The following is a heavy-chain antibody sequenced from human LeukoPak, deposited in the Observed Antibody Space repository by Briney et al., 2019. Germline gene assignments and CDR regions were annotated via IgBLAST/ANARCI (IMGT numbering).Heavy chain of an antibody. D-gene: IGHD3-22*01. CDR3: ASGQINYYDSSGPRSYYYYGMDV. CDR1: GGTFSSYA. Sequence: SMKVSCKASGGTFSSYAISWVRQAPGQGLEWMGRIIPIFGIANYAQKFQGRVTITADKSTSTAYMELSSLRSEDTAVYYCASGQINYYDSSGPRSYYYYGMDVWGQGTTVTVSS. V-gene: IGHV1-69*04. CDR2: IIPIFGIA. J-gene: IGHJ6*02.